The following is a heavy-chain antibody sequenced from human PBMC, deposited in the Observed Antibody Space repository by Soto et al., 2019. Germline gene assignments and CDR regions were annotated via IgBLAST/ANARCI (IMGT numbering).Heavy chain of an antibody. CDR2: ISAYNGNT. CDR3: ARGDEGYCSGGSCYYNY. D-gene: IGHD2-15*01. CDR1: GYTFTSYG. J-gene: IGHJ4*02. V-gene: IGHV1-18*01. Sequence: GPSVKVSCKASGYTFTSYGISWVRQAPGQGLEWMGWISAYNGNTNYAQKLQGRVTMTTDTSTSTAYMELRSLRSDDTAVYYCARGDEGYCSGGSCYYNYWGQGTLVTVSS.